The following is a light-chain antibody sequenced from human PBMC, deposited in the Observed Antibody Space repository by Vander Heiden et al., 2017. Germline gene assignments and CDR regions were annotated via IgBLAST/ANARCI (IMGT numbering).Light chain of an antibody. J-gene: IGKJ3*01. CDR3: MQALQTPFT. Sequence: IVMTQSPLSLPVTPGEPASISCRSNPSLLHSNGYYYLDWFLEKPGQAPKLLIYLASNRASGVSDRFSGSGSGTDFTLKISRVEADDVGLYSCMQALQTPFTFGPGTRVDIK. CDR1: PSLLHSNGYYY. V-gene: IGKV2-28*01. CDR2: LAS.